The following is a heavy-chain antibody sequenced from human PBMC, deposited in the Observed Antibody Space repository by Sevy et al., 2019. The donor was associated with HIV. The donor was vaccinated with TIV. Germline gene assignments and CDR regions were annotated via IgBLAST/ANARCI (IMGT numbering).Heavy chain of an antibody. Sequence: GGSLRLSCAASEFTFSSYAMHWVRQAPGKGLEWVAVISYDGSNKYYADSVKGRFTISRDNSKNTLYLQMNSLRAEDTDVYYCARDSSTSWINYYFDYWGQGTLVTVSS. V-gene: IGHV3-30*04. D-gene: IGHD2-2*01. CDR3: ARDSSTSWINYYFDY. CDR1: EFTFSSYA. J-gene: IGHJ4*02. CDR2: ISYDGSNK.